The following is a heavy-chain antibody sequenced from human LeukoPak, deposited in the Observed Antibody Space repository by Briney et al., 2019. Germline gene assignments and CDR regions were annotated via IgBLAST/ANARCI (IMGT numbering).Heavy chain of an antibody. D-gene: IGHD4-23*01. V-gene: IGHV1-69*04. CDR3: ARLSVHGYGGNPGPYFDL. J-gene: IGHJ4*02. CDR1: GDTFSSSA. Sequence: GASVKVSCKASGDTFSSSAISLVRVAPGQGLEWMGRIIPLLGITNYAQNFQGRVTITADKSASTAYMELSSLRFEDTAVYYCARLSVHGYGGNPGPYFDLWGQGALVTVSA. CDR2: IIPLLGIT.